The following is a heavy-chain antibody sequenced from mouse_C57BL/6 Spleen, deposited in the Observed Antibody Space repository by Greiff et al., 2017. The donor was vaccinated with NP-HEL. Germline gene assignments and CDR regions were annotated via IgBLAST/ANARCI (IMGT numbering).Heavy chain of an antibody. D-gene: IGHD1-1*02. CDR1: GYAFSSSW. CDR3: ARWDYGYAMDY. Sequence: ESGPELVKPGASVKISCKASGYAFSSSWMNWVKQRPGKGLEWIGRIYPGDGDTNYNGKFKGKATLTADKSSSTAYMQLSSLTSEDSAVYFCARWDYGYAMDYWGQGTSVTVSS. V-gene: IGHV1-82*01. J-gene: IGHJ4*01. CDR2: IYPGDGDT.